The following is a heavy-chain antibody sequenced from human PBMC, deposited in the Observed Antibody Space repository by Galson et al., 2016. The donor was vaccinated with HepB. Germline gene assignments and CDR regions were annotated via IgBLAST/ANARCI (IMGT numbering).Heavy chain of an antibody. D-gene: IGHD2-15*01. CDR3: ARSPGYCRGTICHGYYGLDV. V-gene: IGHV4-39*01. J-gene: IGHJ6*02. CDR1: HDSISSSNYY. Sequence: SETLSLTCSVSHDSISSSNYYWAWIRQPPGKGLEWIGRFSYNGDTQYNPSLNSRVTISVDTSRNQFSLRLNSVTAADTAVYYSARSPGYCRGTICHGYYGLDVWGQGTTVTVSS. CDR2: FSYNGDT.